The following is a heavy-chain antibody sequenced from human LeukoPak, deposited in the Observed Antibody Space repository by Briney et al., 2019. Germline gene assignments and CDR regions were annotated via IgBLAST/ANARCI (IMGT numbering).Heavy chain of an antibody. CDR2: ISGSGGST. D-gene: IGHD1-7*01. V-gene: IGHV3-23*01. J-gene: IGHJ4*02. CDR1: GFTFSSYA. Sequence: PGGSLRLSCAASGFTFSSYAMSWVRQAPGKGLEWVSAISGSGGSTYYADSVKGRFTISRDNSKNTLYLQMNSLRAEDTAVYYCAKDWNGYNWNYLSRTVSRPVDYWGQGTLVTVSS. CDR3: AKDWNGYNWNYLSRTVSRPVDY.